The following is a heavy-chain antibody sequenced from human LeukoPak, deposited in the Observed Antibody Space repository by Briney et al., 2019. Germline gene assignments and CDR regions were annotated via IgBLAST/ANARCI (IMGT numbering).Heavy chain of an antibody. J-gene: IGHJ4*02. V-gene: IGHV4-59*01. CDR2: IYYSGST. CDR3: ASRSGVSSGYYY. D-gene: IGHD3-22*01. Sequence: PSETLSLTCTVSGGSISSYYWSWIRQPPGKGLEWIGYIYYSGSTNYNPSLKSRVTISVDTSKNQFSPKLSSVTAADTAVYYCASRSGVSSGYYYWGQGTLATVSS. CDR1: GGSISSYY.